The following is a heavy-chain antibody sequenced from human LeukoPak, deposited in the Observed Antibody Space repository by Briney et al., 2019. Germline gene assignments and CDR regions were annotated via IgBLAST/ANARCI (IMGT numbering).Heavy chain of an antibody. D-gene: IGHD4-23*01. CDR1: GFTFSSHG. Sequence: PGGTLRLSCAASGFTFSSHGMNWVRQAPGKGLEWVSGISPSGGITYYTDSVKGRFTISRDNSKNTQSLQMNSLRAEDTAVYYCARRAGGYSHPYDYWGQGILVTVSS. CDR2: ISPSGGIT. J-gene: IGHJ4*02. CDR3: ARRAGGYSHPYDY. V-gene: IGHV3-23*01.